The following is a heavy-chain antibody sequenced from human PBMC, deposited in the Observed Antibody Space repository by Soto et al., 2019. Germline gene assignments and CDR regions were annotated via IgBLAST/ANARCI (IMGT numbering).Heavy chain of an antibody. CDR3: AIHSTGYEDS. V-gene: IGHV5-51*01. J-gene: IGHJ5*02. CDR1: GYSFTSYW. CDR2: IHPSDFDT. Sequence: PGELLKISCKGSGYSFTSYWIGWVRQMPGKGLEWMGTIHPSDFDTRYSPSFQGQVTISADKSISTAYLQWSSLRASDNAMYYCAIHSTGYEDSWGQGTLVTVS. D-gene: IGHD5-12*01.